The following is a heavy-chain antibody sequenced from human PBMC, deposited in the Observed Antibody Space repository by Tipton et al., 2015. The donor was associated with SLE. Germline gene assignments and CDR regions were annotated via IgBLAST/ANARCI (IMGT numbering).Heavy chain of an antibody. Sequence: TLSLTCTVSDGSISSTNYYWGWIRQPPGKGLEWIGSIFYTGSTYYNPSLKSRVSFSIDTSKHQFSLKLNSVTAADTAVYYCARRHYSGPFDSWRQGTLVTVSS. CDR1: DGSISSTNYY. CDR2: IFYTGST. CDR3: ARRHYSGPFDS. J-gene: IGHJ4*02. V-gene: IGHV4-39*07. D-gene: IGHD5-12*01.